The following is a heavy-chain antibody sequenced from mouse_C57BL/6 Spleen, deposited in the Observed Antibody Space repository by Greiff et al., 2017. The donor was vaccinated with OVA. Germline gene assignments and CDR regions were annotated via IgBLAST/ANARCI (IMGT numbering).Heavy chain of an antibody. J-gene: IGHJ2*01. V-gene: IGHV5-4*01. Sequence: EVQRVESGGGLVKPGGSLTLSCAASGFTFSSYAMSWVRQTPEKRLEWVATISDGGSYTYYPDNVKGRFTISRDNAKNNLYLQMSHLKSEDTAMYYCAREAYYGSPVDYWGQGTTLTVSS. D-gene: IGHD1-1*01. CDR1: GFTFSSYA. CDR2: ISDGGSYT. CDR3: AREAYYGSPVDY.